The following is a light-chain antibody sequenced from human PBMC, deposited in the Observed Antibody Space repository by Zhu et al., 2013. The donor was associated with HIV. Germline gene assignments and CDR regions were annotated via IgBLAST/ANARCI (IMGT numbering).Light chain of an antibody. CDR3: GTWDSSLSGYV. J-gene: IGLJ1*01. Sequence: QSVLTQPPSASGTPGQRVTISCSGSSSNIGSTFVSWYQQLPGTAPKLLIYDNNKRPSGIPDRFSGSKSGTSATLGITGLQTGDEADYYCGTWDSSLSGYVFGTGTKVTVL. V-gene: IGLV1-51*01. CDR2: DNN. CDR1: SSNIGSTF.